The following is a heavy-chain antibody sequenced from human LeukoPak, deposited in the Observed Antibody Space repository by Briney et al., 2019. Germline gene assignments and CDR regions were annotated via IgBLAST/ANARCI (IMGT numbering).Heavy chain of an antibody. D-gene: IGHD4-17*01. Sequence: ASVKVSCKVSGYTFTSYDINWVRQATGQGLEWMGWMNPNSGNTGYAQKFQGRVTMTRNTSISTAYMELSSLRSEDTAVYYCARLMTTVTRNWFDPWGQGTLVTVSS. J-gene: IGHJ5*01. CDR1: GYTFTSYD. CDR2: MNPNSGNT. V-gene: IGHV1-8*01. CDR3: ARLMTTVTRNWFDP.